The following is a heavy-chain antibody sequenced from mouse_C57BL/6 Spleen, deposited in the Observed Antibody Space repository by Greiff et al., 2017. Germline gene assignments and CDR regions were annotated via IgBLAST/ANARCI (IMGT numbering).Heavy chain of an antibody. CDR1: GYTFTSYW. CDR3: ARNYYSNYEGYFDV. CDR2: INPSSGYT. D-gene: IGHD2-5*01. V-gene: IGHV1-7*01. Sequence: VQLQQSGAELAKPGASVKLSCKASGYTFTSYWMHWVKQRPGQGLEWIGYINPSSGYTKYNQKFKDKATMTVDKSSSTAYMQLSSLTYEDSAVYYCARNYYSNYEGYFDVWGTGTTVTVSS. J-gene: IGHJ1*03.